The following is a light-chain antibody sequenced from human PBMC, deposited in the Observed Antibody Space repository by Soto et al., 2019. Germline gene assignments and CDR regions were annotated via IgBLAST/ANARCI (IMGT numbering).Light chain of an antibody. Sequence: DIQMTQSPSSLSASVGDRVTITCRASQSISSYLNWYQQKPGKAPKLLIYAASSLQSGVPSRFSGSGSGTDFTLTISSLQPEDFATYYCQQYETFSGTFGQGTKVDIK. J-gene: IGKJ1*01. CDR1: QSISSY. CDR2: AAS. V-gene: IGKV1-39*01. CDR3: QQYETFSGT.